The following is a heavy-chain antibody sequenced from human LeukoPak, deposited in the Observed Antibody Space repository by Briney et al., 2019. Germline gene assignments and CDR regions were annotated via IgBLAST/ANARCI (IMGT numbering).Heavy chain of an antibody. CDR1: GRSFSGYY. V-gene: IGHV4-34*01. J-gene: IGHJ6*02. CDR3: ARLFTRAWEYRYGMDV. Sequence: SETLSLTCAVYGRSFSGYYWSWIRQPPGKGLEWIGSIYIDGITHYNSSLQSRVTLSIDTSKNQFSLKLTSVTAADMAVFYCARLFTRAWEYRYGMDVWGQGTAVTASS. D-gene: IGHD1-26*01. CDR2: IYIDGIT.